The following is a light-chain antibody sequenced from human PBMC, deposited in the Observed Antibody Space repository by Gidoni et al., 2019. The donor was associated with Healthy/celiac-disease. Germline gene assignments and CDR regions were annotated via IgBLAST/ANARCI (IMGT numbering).Light chain of an antibody. Sequence: DIVMTQSPATLSVSPGERATLSCRASQSVSSNLAWYQQKPGQAPRLLIYGASTRATGIPARFSGSGSGTEFTRTIRSLQSEDFAVYYCQQYNNWPPWTVGQGTKVEIK. CDR3: QQYNNWPPWT. J-gene: IGKJ1*01. CDR2: GAS. V-gene: IGKV3-15*01. CDR1: QSVSSN.